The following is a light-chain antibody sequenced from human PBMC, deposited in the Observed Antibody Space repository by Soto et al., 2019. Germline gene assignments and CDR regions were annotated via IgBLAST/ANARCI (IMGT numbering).Light chain of an antibody. CDR3: AAWDDSLSGVV. J-gene: IGLJ2*01. CDR1: RSHIGSNT. V-gene: IGLV1-44*01. CDR2: TSD. Sequence: QSVMTQPPSASGTPGQRVSLSCSGSRSHIGSNTVNWYQQLPGTAPKLLIYTSDQRPSGVPGRFSASKSGTSASLAISGLQSEDEADYFCAAWDDSLSGVVFGGGTKLTVL.